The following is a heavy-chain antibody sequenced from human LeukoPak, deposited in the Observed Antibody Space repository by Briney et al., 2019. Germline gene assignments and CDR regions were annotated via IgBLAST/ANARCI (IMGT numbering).Heavy chain of an antibody. CDR3: ARTYGSGSDTIHS. J-gene: IGHJ4*02. Sequence: ASVKLSCKASRYTFTSSSMHWVRQAPGQGLEWMGLINPSGGRTTYPQKFRGRVTMTSDTSTSTVYMELSSLRSEDTAVDYCARTYGSGSDTIHSWGQGTLVTVSS. CDR1: RYTFTSSS. D-gene: IGHD3-10*01. CDR2: INPSGGRT. V-gene: IGHV1-46*01.